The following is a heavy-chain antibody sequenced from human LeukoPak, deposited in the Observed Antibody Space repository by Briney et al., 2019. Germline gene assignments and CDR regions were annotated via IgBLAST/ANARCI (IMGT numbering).Heavy chain of an antibody. D-gene: IGHD1-1*01. CDR2: TGTAGDT. CDR3: ARDSNWSPDY. Sequence: PGGSLRLSCAASGFTFSAYDMHWVRQATGRGLEWVSGTGTAGDTYYPGSVKGRFTISRDNAKNSLYLQMNSLRAEDTAVYYCARDSNWSPDYWGQGTLVTVSS. CDR1: GFTFSAYD. J-gene: IGHJ4*02. V-gene: IGHV3-13*04.